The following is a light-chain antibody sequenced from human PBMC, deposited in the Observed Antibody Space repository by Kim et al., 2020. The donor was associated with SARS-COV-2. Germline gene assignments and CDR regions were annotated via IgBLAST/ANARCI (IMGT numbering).Light chain of an antibody. CDR1: QSVSSY. CDR2: YAS. CDR3: QQRSNWPRT. J-gene: IGKJ1*01. Sequence: SPGDRAPLPCRASQSVSSYLAWYQQKPGQAPRLLIYYASNRATGIPARFSGSGSGTDFTLTISSLEPEDFAVYYCQQRSNWPRTFGQGTKVDIK. V-gene: IGKV3-11*01.